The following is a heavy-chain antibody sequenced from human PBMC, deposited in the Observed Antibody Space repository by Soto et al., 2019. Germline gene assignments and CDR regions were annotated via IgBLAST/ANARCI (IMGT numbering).Heavy chain of an antibody. Sequence: GGSLRLSCAASGFTFSNAWMSWVRQAPVKGLEWVGRIKSKTDGGTTDYAAPVKGRFTISRDDSKNTLYLQMNSLKTEDTAVYYCTTSLGDDFWSGYTNYYYYGMDVWGQGTTVTVSS. CDR1: GFTFSNAW. J-gene: IGHJ6*02. D-gene: IGHD3-3*01. V-gene: IGHV3-15*01. CDR2: IKSKTDGGTT. CDR3: TTSLGDDFWSGYTNYYYYGMDV.